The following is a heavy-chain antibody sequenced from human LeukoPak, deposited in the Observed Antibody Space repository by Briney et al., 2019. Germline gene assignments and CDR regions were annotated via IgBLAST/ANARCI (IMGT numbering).Heavy chain of an antibody. CDR3: ARGAARMVEVATIISFEY. J-gene: IGHJ4*02. D-gene: IGHD5-24*01. Sequence: GGSLRLSCAASGFTFSGSAMHWVRQTSGKGLEWVGRIRNKANSYATAYAASVKGRFTISRDDSKNTAYLQMNSLKSEDTAVYYCARGAARMVEVATIISFEYWGQGTLVTVSS. V-gene: IGHV3-73*01. CDR2: IRNKANSYAT. CDR1: GFTFSGSA.